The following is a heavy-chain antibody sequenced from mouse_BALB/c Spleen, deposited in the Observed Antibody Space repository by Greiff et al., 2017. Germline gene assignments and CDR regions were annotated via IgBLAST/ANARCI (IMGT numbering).Heavy chain of an antibody. J-gene: IGHJ4*01. CDR1: GYSFTGYY. D-gene: IGHD2-10*02. CDR2: ISCYNGAT. Sequence: LVKTGASVKISCKASGYSFTGYYMHWVKQSHGKSLEWIGYISCYNGATSYNQKFKGKATFTVDTSSSTAYMQFNSLTSEDSAVYYCARLGYGNRYAMDYWGQGTSVTVSS. CDR3: ARLGYGNRYAMDY. V-gene: IGHV1S34*01.